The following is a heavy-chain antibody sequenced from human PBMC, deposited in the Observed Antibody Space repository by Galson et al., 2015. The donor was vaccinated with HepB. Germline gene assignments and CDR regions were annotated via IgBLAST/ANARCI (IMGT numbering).Heavy chain of an antibody. Sequence: SLRLSCAASGFTFSSYSMNWVRQAPGKGLEWVSSISSSSSYIYYADSVKGRFTISRDNAKNSLYLQMNSLRAEDTAVYYCARDSSVGAPYDAFDIWGQGTMVTVSS. J-gene: IGHJ3*02. V-gene: IGHV3-21*01. D-gene: IGHD1-26*01. CDR2: ISSSSSYI. CDR3: ARDSSVGAPYDAFDI. CDR1: GFTFSSYS.